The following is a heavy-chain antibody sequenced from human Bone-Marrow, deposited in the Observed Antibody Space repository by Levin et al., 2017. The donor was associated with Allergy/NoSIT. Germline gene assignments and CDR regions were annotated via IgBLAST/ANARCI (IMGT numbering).Heavy chain of an antibody. CDR2: TYYRSKWYN. D-gene: IGHD2-2*01. Sequence: SQTLSLTCAISGDSVSSTSAAWNWIRQSPSRGLEWLGRTYYRSKWYNDYAVSVKSRITINPDTSKNQFSLQLNSVTPEDTAVYYCARLVYCSSTSPPGRFDPWGQGTLVTVSS. J-gene: IGHJ5*02. CDR3: ARLVYCSSTSPPGRFDP. V-gene: IGHV6-1*01. CDR1: GDSVSSTSAA.